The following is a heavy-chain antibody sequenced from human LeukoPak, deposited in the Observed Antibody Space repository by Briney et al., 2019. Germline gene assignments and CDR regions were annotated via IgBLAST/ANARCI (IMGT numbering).Heavy chain of an antibody. V-gene: IGHV4-59*08. CDR1: GGSISGTYY. D-gene: IGHD3-16*01. CDR2: IYYTGTT. Sequence: SETLSLTCTVSGGSISGTYYWSWIRQPPGKGLEWIGYIYYTGTTDSNPSLKSRVTISLDTSKNQFSLNLGSVTAADTAVYYCARRWVYDKRAFDAWGQGTMVTVSS. CDR3: ARRWVYDKRAFDA. J-gene: IGHJ3*01.